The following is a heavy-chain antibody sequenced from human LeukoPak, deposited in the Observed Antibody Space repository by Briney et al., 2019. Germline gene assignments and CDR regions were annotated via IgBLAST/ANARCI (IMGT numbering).Heavy chain of an antibody. CDR3: ARPSSGGLSEDY. J-gene: IGHJ4*02. V-gene: IGHV3-53*01. CDR1: GLTVTTRY. CDR2: IYSGGST. D-gene: IGHD3-10*01. Sequence: GGSLRLSCAAPGLTVTTRYMSWVRQAPGKGLEWVSIIYSGGSTYYADSVKGRFTISKDDSKNTLYLQMNNLRVEDTAVYYRARPSSGGLSEDYWGQGTLVTVSS.